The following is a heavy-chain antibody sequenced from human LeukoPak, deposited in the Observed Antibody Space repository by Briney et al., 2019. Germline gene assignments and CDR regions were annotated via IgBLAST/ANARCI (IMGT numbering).Heavy chain of an antibody. V-gene: IGHV3-30*18. Sequence: GGSLRLSCAASGFTFSSYGMHWVRQAPGKGLEWVAVIPYDGSNKYYADSVKGRFTISRDNSKNTLYLQMNSLRAEDTAVYYCAKDRVAVAGTLIHWGQGTLVTVSS. CDR2: IPYDGSNK. J-gene: IGHJ4*02. CDR1: GFTFSSYG. D-gene: IGHD6-19*01. CDR3: AKDRVAVAGTLIH.